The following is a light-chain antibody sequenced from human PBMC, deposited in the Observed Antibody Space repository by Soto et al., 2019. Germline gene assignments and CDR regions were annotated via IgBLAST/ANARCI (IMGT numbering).Light chain of an antibody. CDR3: QQYSNLPMYT. V-gene: IGKV3-15*01. CDR1: QSVGNT. J-gene: IGKJ2*01. Sequence: EIVMTQSPATLSVSPGGRATLSCRASQSVGNTLAWYQQKPGQAPRLLIYAASSRPTGIPARFSGSGSGTEFTLTISSLQSEDFAVYYCQQYSNLPMYTFGQGTKLEIK. CDR2: AAS.